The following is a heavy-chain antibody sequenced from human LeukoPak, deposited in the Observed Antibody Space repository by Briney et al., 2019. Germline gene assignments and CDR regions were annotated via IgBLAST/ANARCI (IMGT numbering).Heavy chain of an antibody. CDR1: GFTFSSYS. V-gene: IGHV3-21*01. CDR2: ISSSSSYI. J-gene: IGHJ4*02. D-gene: IGHD3-22*01. CDR3: ARDYYYDSSGYWDYYFDY. Sequence: NPGGSLRLSCAASGFTFSSYSMNWVRQAPGKGLEWVSSISSSSSYIYYADSVKGRFTISRDNAKNSLYLQMNSLRAEDTAVYYCARDYYYDSSGYWDYYFDYWGQGTLVSVSS.